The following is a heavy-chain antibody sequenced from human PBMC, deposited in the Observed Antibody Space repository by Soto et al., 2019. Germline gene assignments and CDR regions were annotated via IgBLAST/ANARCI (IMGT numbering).Heavy chain of an antibody. J-gene: IGHJ4*02. CDR1: GFTFSSYA. CDR3: VKHAQRSSGWYRDYFDY. D-gene: IGHD6-19*01. Sequence: GGSLRLSCAASGFTFSSYAMGWVRQAPGKGLEWVSAISGSGGSTYYADSVKGRLTISRDNSKNTLYLQMNSLRAEDTAVYYCVKHAQRSSGWYRDYFDYWGQGTLVTVSS. V-gene: IGHV3-23*01. CDR2: ISGSGGST.